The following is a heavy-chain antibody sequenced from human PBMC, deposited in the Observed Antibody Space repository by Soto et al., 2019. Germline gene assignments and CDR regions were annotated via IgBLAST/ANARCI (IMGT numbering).Heavy chain of an antibody. CDR3: AKEEGYFFVSGYDAFDI. Sequence: GGSLRLSCTASGLPFRAYAMSWVHQAPGKGLEWVSAITGSGESTYSADSVEGRVTISRDNSKNTLYLQMNSLRAEDTAVYYCAKEEGYFFVSGYDAFDIWGQGTMVTVS. CDR2: ITGSGEST. CDR1: GLPFRAYA. J-gene: IGHJ3*02. V-gene: IGHV3-23*01. D-gene: IGHD3-10*01.